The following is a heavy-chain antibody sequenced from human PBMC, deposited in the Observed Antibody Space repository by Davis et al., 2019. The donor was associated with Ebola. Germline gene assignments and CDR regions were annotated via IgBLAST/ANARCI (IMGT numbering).Heavy chain of an antibody. J-gene: IGHJ5*02. CDR2: IYYSGST. CDR3: ARVKSDFWSGYSDWFDP. Sequence: MPSETLSLTCTVSGGSISSYYWSWIRQPPGKGLEWIGYIYYSGSTNYNPSLKSRVTISVDTSKNQFSLKLSSVTAADTAVYYCARVKSDFWSGYSDWFDPWGQGTLVTVSS. D-gene: IGHD3-3*01. CDR1: GGSISSYY. V-gene: IGHV4-59*01.